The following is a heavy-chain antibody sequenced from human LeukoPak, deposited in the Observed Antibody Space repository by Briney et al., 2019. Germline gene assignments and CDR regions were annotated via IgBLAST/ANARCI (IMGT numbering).Heavy chain of an antibody. V-gene: IGHV3-30*18. CDR3: AKDQLRAVGYYYYGMDV. CDR1: GFTFSSYG. D-gene: IGHD1-26*01. CDR2: ISYDGSNK. Sequence: GRSLRLSCAASGFTFSSYGMHWVRQAPGKGLEWVAVISYDGSNKYYADSVKGRFTISRDNSKNTLYLQMNSLRAEDTAVYYCAKDQLRAVGYYYYGMDVWGQGTTVTVSS. J-gene: IGHJ6*02.